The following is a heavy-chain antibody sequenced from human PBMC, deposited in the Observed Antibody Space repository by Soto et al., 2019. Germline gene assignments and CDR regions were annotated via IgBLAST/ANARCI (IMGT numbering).Heavy chain of an antibody. CDR2: IWHDGSNK. V-gene: IGHV3-33*01. J-gene: IGHJ4*02. CDR1: GFTFSSYG. Sequence: QVQLVESGGGVVQPGRSLRLSCAASGFTFSSYGMHWVRQAPGKGLEWVAVIWHDGSNKYYADSVKGRFIISRDNSKNTLYLQMNSLRAEDTAVYYCARGGGISPFDYWGQGTLVTVSS. D-gene: IGHD2-15*01. CDR3: ARGGGISPFDY.